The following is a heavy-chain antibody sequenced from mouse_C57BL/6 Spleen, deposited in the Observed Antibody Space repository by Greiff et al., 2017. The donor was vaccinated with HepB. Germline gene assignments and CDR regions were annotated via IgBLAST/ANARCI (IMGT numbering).Heavy chain of an antibody. CDR3: ARAHYYYGSSYGYFDY. J-gene: IGHJ2*01. CDR2: ISYDGSN. CDR1: GYSITSGYY. V-gene: IGHV3-6*01. D-gene: IGHD1-1*01. Sequence: EVKLMESGPGLVKPSQSLSLTCSVTGYSITSGYYWNWIRQFPGNKLEWMGYISYDGSNNYNPSLKNRISITRDTSKNQFFLKLNSVTTEDTATYYCARAHYYYGSSYGYFDYWGQGTTLTVSS.